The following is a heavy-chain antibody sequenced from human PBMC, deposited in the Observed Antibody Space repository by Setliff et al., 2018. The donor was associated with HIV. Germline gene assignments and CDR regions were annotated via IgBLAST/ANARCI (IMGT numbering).Heavy chain of an antibody. CDR3: AKDVVVTAYYYYYGMDV. D-gene: IGHD2-21*02. Sequence: GGSLRLSCAASGFMFGVDWMSWVRQTPGKGLEWVASVTPDGGDKYYADSVKGRFTISRDNSKNTLYLQMNSLRAEDTAVYYCAKDVVVTAYYYYYGMDVWGQGTTVTVSS. J-gene: IGHJ6*02. V-gene: IGHV3-7*01. CDR1: GFMFGVDW. CDR2: VTPDGGDK.